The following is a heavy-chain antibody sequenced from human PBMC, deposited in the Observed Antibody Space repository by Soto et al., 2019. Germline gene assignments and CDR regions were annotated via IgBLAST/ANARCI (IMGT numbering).Heavy chain of an antibody. CDR1: GDSFTSYW. D-gene: IGHD6-13*01. V-gene: IGHV5-51*01. CDR3: ARLRKYSSGWYYEY. Sequence: GESLKISCKDSGDSFTSYWIAWVRQTPGKGLEWMGIIYPYDSNIRYSPSFQGQVTISADKSVSTAYLQWSSLKASDTAIYYCARLRKYSSGWYYEYWGQGTLVTSPQ. CDR2: IYPYDSNI. J-gene: IGHJ4*02.